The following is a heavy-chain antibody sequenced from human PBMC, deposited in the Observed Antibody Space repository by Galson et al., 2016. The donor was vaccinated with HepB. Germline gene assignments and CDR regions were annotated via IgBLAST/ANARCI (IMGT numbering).Heavy chain of an antibody. CDR3: ATHPEHPHGSS. V-gene: IGHV3-30*14. Sequence: SLRLSCAASGFIFNSHAMNWVRQAPGKGLEWVAVISYDGSNEYYADSVKGRFTIPRDNSKNILYLQLNSLRVEGTGVYYCATHPEHPHGSSGGQGTLVTVSS. CDR2: ISYDGSNE. D-gene: IGHD1/OR15-1a*01. J-gene: IGHJ4*02. CDR1: GFIFNSHA.